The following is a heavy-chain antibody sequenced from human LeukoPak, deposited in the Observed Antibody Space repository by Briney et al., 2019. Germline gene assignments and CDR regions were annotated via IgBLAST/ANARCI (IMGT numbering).Heavy chain of an antibody. CDR1: GVPFRSYH. Sequence: SSDTLSLTCAVYGVPFRSYHGIWIRQPPGRGLECCGEIYPRGTTNYSPSLKSRVTISVDTSKNQFSLKLSSVTAADTAVYYCARVTVVTPEQFDYWGQGTLVTVSS. J-gene: IGHJ4*02. V-gene: IGHV4-34*01. CDR2: IYPRGTT. CDR3: ARVTVVTPEQFDY. D-gene: IGHD4-23*01.